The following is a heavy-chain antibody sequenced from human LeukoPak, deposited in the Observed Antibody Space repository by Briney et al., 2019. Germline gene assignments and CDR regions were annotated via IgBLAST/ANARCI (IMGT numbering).Heavy chain of an antibody. CDR1: GFTFTNYA. J-gene: IGHJ4*02. Sequence: GGSLRLSCAASGFTFTNYAMHWVRQAPGKGLEWVAVISYDGSNKYYADSVKSRFTISRDNSKNTLYLQMNSLRAEDTAVYYCARVRFGLAFGYWGQGTLVTVSS. CDR3: ARVRFGLAFGY. CDR2: ISYDGSNK. V-gene: IGHV3-30*04. D-gene: IGHD3-16*01.